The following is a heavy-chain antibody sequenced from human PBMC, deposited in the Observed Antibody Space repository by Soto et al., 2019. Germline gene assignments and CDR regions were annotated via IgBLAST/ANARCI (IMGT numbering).Heavy chain of an antibody. CDR2: TYYSGTT. D-gene: IGHD6-19*01. CDR3: ARGAPYSSGHYYLDY. Sequence: SETLSLTCTVSGGSISNYYWTWIRQPPGKGLQWIGYTYYSGTTNYNPSLKSRVTISVDTSKNQFSLKLSSVTAADTAVYYCARGAPYSSGHYYLDYWGQGTLVTVSS. CDR1: GGSISNYY. J-gene: IGHJ4*02. V-gene: IGHV4-59*01.